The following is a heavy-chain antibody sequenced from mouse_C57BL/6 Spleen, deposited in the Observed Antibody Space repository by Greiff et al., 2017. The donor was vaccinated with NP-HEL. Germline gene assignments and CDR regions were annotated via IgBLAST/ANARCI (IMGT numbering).Heavy chain of an antibody. Sequence: VKLQQSGAELVRPGASVTLSCKASGYTFTDYEMHWVKQTPVHGLEWIGAIDPETGGTAYNQKFKGKAILTADKSSSTAYMELRSLTSEDSAVYYCTRGITTVPFAYWGQGTLVTVSA. V-gene: IGHV1-15*01. J-gene: IGHJ3*01. CDR3: TRGITTVPFAY. CDR2: IDPETGGT. D-gene: IGHD1-1*01. CDR1: GYTFTDYE.